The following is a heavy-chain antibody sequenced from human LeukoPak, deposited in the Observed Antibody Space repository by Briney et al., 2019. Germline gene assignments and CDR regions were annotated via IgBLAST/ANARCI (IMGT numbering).Heavy chain of an antibody. V-gene: IGHV4-30-4*08. CDR3: ARDYVQAGDMDV. Sequence: PSETLSLTCTVSGGSISSGDYYWSWIRQPPGKGLEWIGYIYYSGSTYYNPSLKSRVIISVDTSKNQFSLKLSSVTAADTAVYYCARDYVQAGDMDVWGKGTTVTVSS. CDR1: GGSISSGDYY. J-gene: IGHJ6*03. D-gene: IGHD3-10*02. CDR2: IYYSGST.